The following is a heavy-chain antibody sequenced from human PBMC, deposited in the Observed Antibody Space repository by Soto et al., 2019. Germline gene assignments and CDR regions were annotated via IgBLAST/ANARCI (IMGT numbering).Heavy chain of an antibody. CDR1: GYTFSGYY. J-gene: IGHJ6*02. V-gene: IGHV1-2*02. D-gene: IGHD3-10*01. Sequence: QVQLVQSGAEVKKPGASLKVSCKASGYTFSGYYMHWVRQAPGQGLEWMGWINPNSGATSYAQKFQGRVTMTRATSISTAYMELSRLRSDATAVYFCGRAKNMIRIARETYYALGVWGQGTTVTVSS. CDR2: INPNSGAT. CDR3: GRAKNMIRIARETYYALGV.